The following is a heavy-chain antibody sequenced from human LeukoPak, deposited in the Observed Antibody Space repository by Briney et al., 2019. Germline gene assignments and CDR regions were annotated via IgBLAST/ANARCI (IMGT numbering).Heavy chain of an antibody. D-gene: IGHD2-2*01. CDR1: VYTCTSYY. V-gene: IGHV1-46*01. Sequence: ASVKVSCKASVYTCTSYYMHWVRQAPGQGLEWMGIINPSGGSTSYAQKFQGRVTMTRDTSTSTVYMELSSLRSEDTAVYYCARGQTTYCSSTSCYVDYWGQGTLVTVSS. CDR2: INPSGGST. CDR3: ARGQTTYCSSTSCYVDY. J-gene: IGHJ4*02.